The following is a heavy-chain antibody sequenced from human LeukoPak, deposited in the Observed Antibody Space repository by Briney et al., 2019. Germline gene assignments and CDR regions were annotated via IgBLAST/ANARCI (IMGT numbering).Heavy chain of an antibody. CDR1: GFSFSYYA. CDR2: ISGSGGRT. Sequence: GGSLRLSCAASGFSFSYYAMSWVRQASGKGLEWVSGISGSGGRTYYADSVKGRFTISRDNSKNTLLLQMNSPRAEDTAVHYCARGIVARSSFDYWGQGTLVTVSS. D-gene: IGHD5-12*01. V-gene: IGHV3-23*01. CDR3: ARGIVARSSFDY. J-gene: IGHJ4*02.